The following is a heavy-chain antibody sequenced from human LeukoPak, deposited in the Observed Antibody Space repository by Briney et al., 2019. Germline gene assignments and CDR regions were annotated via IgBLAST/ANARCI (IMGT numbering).Heavy chain of an antibody. J-gene: IGHJ4*02. CDR3: ARVLFGSRVNVIDS. CDR1: GFTFSKYW. D-gene: IGHD2-2*01. CDR2: MNEYGTEK. Sequence: GGSLRLSCAASGFTFSKYWMNWVRQAPGKGLEWVSNMNEYGTEKYYVDSVRGRFTISRDNAENSLFLHMNSLRVEDTAVYRCARVLFGSRVNVIDSGGPGILVTVSS. V-gene: IGHV3-7*01.